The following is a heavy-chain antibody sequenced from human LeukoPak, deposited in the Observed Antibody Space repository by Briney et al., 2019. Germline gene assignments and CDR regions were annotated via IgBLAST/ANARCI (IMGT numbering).Heavy chain of an antibody. CDR1: GYTFTSYY. D-gene: IGHD1-7*01. CDR3: ARVTGTTMIPDDAFDI. Sequence: ASVKVSCKASGYTFTSYYMHWVRQAPGQGLEWMGIINPSGGSTSYAQKFQGRVTMTRHTSTSTVYMELSSLRSEDTAVYYCARVTGTTMIPDDAFDIWGQGTMVTVSS. J-gene: IGHJ3*02. CDR2: INPSGGST. V-gene: IGHV1-46*01.